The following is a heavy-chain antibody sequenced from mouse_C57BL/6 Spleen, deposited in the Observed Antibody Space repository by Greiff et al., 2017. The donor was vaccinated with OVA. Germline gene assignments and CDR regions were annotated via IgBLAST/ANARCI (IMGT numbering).Heavy chain of an antibody. CDR2: IDPSDSYT. CDR3: ARSGGSSRYWYVDV. V-gene: IGHV1-50*01. Sequence: QVQLQQSGAELVKPGASVKLSCKASGYTFTSYWMQWVKQRPGQGLEWIGEIDPSDSYTNYNQKFKGKATLTVDTSSSTAYMQLSSLTSEDSAVYYCARSGGSSRYWYVDVGGTGTAVTVA. CDR1: GYTFTSYW. J-gene: IGHJ1*03. D-gene: IGHD1-1*01.